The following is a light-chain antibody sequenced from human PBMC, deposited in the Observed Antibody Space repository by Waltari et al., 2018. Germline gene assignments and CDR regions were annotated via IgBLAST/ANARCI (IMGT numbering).Light chain of an antibody. CDR3: QSYDTRLSGWV. V-gene: IGLV1-40*01. J-gene: IGLJ3*02. CDR2: ANN. CDR1: SSNIGTGYD. Sequence: QSVLTQPPSVSGAAGQRVTISCTGGSSNIGTGYDVHWYQQFPGTAPKLLIYANNNRPSGVPDRFSGSKSGTSASLAITGVQAEDEADYYCQSYDTRLSGWVFGGGTKLTVL.